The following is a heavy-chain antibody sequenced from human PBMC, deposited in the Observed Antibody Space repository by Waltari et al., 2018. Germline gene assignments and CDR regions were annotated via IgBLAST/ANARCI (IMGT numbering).Heavy chain of an antibody. V-gene: IGHV3-7*01. J-gene: IGHJ2*01. CDR2: RNQVGGAI. Sequence: EEQLVESGGGLVQPGGSLRLSCAASGFPFRSSWMSWVRQAPGKGLGGVANRNQVGGAIFYVDSVKGRFTISRDNAKNSLFLQMDNLRAEDTAVYYCARDYLFFDLWGRGTLVSVSS. CDR3: ARDYLFFDL. D-gene: IGHD1-26*01. CDR1: GFPFRSSW.